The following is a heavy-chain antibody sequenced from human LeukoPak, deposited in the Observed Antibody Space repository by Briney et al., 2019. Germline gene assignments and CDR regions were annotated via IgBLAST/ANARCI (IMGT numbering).Heavy chain of an antibody. CDR1: AFTFSTYE. V-gene: IGHV3-48*03. CDR2: ISSSGVTI. D-gene: IGHD3-10*01. CDR3: ARGYGSGSYYNHLDY. Sequence: GGSLRLSCAASAFTFSTYEMNWVRQAPGKGLEWVSFISSSGVTIYYADSVMGRFTISRDNAKNSLYLQMNRLRAEDTAVYYCARGYGSGSYYNHLDYWGQGTLVTVSS. J-gene: IGHJ4*02.